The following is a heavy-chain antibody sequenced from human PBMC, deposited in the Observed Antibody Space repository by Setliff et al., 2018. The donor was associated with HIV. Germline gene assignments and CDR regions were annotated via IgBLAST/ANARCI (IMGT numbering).Heavy chain of an antibody. CDR2: VYGSGST. CDR3: ARDPSYFDTTGHLTSGGHWFDP. CDR1: GDFTPSYY. Sequence: SETLSLTCSVSGDFTPSYYWTWIRQSPGKGLEWLGYVYGSGSTKYHPSLKSRVTISVDTSKTQISLRVNSVTAADTAVYFCARDPSYFDTTGHLTSGGHWFDPWGQGTLVTVSS. J-gene: IGHJ5*02. D-gene: IGHD3-22*01. V-gene: IGHV4-59*01.